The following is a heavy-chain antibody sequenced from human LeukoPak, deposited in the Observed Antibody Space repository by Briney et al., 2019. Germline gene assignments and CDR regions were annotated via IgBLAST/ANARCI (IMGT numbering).Heavy chain of an antibody. CDR3: ARGVSSGPYSYHYYMDV. CDR2: MNPKSANT. D-gene: IGHD6-19*01. Sequence: GASVKVSCKASGYTFSNYDINWVRQATGQGLEWMGWMNPKSANTGFAQKFQGRVTITRNTSMTTAHMELSSLRSEDTAVYYCARGVSSGPYSYHYYMDVWGKGTTVTVSS. CDR1: GYTFSNYD. V-gene: IGHV1-8*03. J-gene: IGHJ6*03.